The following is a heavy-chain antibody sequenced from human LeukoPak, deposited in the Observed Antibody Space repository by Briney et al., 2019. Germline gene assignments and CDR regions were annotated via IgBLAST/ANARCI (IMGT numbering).Heavy chain of an antibody. CDR1: GFIFSTYA. V-gene: IGHV3-23*01. Sequence: GGSLRLSCAASGFIFSTYAISWLRQAPGKGLEWVSGLSGSGFILPYYADSVKGRFTISRDNSKSTLYLQMNSLTAEDTAVYYCVRESFSRGDFNWGQGTLVSVSS. CDR3: VRESFSRGDFN. D-gene: IGHD7-27*01. CDR2: LSGSGFILP. J-gene: IGHJ4*02.